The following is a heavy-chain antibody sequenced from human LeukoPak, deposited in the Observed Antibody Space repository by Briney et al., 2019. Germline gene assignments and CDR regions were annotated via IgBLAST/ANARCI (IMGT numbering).Heavy chain of an antibody. CDR3: ARFTAARQFDY. D-gene: IGHD6-6*01. CDR1: GFTFSRYW. J-gene: IGHJ4*02. CDR2: IKQDGSEK. V-gene: IGHV3-7*03. Sequence: GGSLRLSCAASGFTFSRYWMSWVRQAPGKGLEWVANIKQDGSEKYYVDSVKGRFTISRDNAKNSLSLQMNSLRAEDTAVYYCARFTAARQFDYWGQGTLVTVSS.